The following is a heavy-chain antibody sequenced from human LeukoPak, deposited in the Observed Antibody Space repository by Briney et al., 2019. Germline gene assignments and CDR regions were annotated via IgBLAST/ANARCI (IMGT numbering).Heavy chain of an antibody. CDR3: ARSPISITMITYFDY. V-gene: IGHV1-2*02. Sequence: PVASVKVSCKASGYTFTGYYMHWVRQAPGQGLEWMGWINPNSGGTNYAQKFQGRVTMTRDTSISTAYMELSRLRSDDTAVYYCARSPISITMITYFDYWGQGTLVTVSS. D-gene: IGHD3-22*01. J-gene: IGHJ4*02. CDR1: GYTFTGYY. CDR2: INPNSGGT.